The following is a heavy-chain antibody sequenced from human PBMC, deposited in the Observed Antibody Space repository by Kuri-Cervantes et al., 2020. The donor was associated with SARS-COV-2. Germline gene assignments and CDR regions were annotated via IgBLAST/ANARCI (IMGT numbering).Heavy chain of an antibody. CDR1: GFTVSSNY. CDR3: ATVSDYYDSSGYFLDFDY. J-gene: IGHJ4*02. D-gene: IGHD3-22*01. Sequence: GESLKISCAASGFTVSSNYMSWVRQAPGKGLEWVSSISSSSSYIYYADSVKGRFTISRDNAKDSLYLQMNSLRAEDTAVYYCATVSDYYDSSGYFLDFDYWGQGTLVTVSS. CDR2: ISSSSSYI. V-gene: IGHV3-21*01.